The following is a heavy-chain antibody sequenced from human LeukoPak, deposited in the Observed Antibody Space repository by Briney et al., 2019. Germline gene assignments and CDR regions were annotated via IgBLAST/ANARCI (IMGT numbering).Heavy chain of an antibody. V-gene: IGHV4-38-2*02. J-gene: IGHJ4*02. D-gene: IGHD2-2*01. Sequence: SETLSLTCTVSGYFISSGYYWGWIRQPPGEGLEWIGSVYRSGITYYNPSLKSRVTISVDTSKNQFSLKLSSVTAADSAVYYCARTKYCSTDACYKGMYYFDYWGQGNLVTVSS. CDR2: VYRSGIT. CDR1: GYFISSGYY. CDR3: ARTKYCSTDACYKGMYYFDY.